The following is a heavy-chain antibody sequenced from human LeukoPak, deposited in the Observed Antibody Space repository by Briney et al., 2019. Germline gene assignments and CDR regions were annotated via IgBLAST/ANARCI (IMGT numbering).Heavy chain of an antibody. Sequence: ASVKVSCMASGYTFTSYDINWVRQATGQGLEWMGWMNPNSGNTGYAQKFQGRVTMTRNTSISTAYMELSSLRSEDTAVYYCARGTRYCSSTSCYRGENWFDPWGQGTLVTVSS. J-gene: IGHJ5*02. CDR3: ARGTRYCSSTSCYRGENWFDP. V-gene: IGHV1-8*01. CDR2: MNPNSGNT. CDR1: GYTFTSYD. D-gene: IGHD2-2*02.